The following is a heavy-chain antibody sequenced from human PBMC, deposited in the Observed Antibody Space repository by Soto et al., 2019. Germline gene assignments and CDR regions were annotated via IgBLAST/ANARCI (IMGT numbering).Heavy chain of an antibody. CDR3: ARLEGSGISDY. V-gene: IGHV4-4*07. D-gene: IGHD1-20*01. J-gene: IGHJ4*02. CDR2: MSITENT. CDR1: GASISDYY. Sequence: QVQLQESGPRLVKPSETLSLICSVSGASISDYYWTWIRQPAGGGLEWIGRMSITENTDYNPSLEGRVTMSVDTSRNQFSLQLTSVTAAGTARYYCARLEGSGISDYWGQGTPVTVSS.